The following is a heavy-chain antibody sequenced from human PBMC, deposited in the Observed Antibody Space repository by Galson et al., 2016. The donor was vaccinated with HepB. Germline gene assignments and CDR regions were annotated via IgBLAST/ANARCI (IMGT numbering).Heavy chain of an antibody. D-gene: IGHD4-17*01. CDR1: GYSFTNHW. CDR2: VHPGDSDS. Sequence: QSGAEVKKPGESLKISCKGSGYSFTNHWIGWVRQMPGKGLEWMGIVHPGDSDSIYSPSFQGQVTISADKSINTAYLQWSSLKASDTAIYYCARHDWYGDYVIDSWGQGTLVTVSS. J-gene: IGHJ4*02. V-gene: IGHV5-51*01. CDR3: ARHDWYGDYVIDS.